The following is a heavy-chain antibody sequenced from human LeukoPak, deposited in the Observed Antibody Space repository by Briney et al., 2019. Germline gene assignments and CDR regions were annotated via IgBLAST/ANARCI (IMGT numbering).Heavy chain of an antibody. Sequence: GGSLRLSCAASEFTFSSYAMTWVRQAPGKGLEWVSAISGSGGATYYADSVKGRFTISRDNSKNTLYLQMNSLRAGDTAVYYCAKSTVTTGDWYFDYWGQGTLVTVSS. CDR2: ISGSGGAT. J-gene: IGHJ4*02. D-gene: IGHD4-17*01. CDR1: EFTFSSYA. V-gene: IGHV3-23*01. CDR3: AKSTVTTGDWYFDY.